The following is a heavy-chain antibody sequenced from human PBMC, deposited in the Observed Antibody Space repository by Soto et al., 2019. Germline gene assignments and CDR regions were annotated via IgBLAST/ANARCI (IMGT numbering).Heavy chain of an antibody. Sequence: GGPLRLSCVAFGVSFSSYTMHWVRQAQGRGLEWVSDISSGSTTISYTDSVKGRFTISRDNSKNTLYLQMNSLRAEDTAVYYCARAKAGYHSGWYFYRMNVWGQGTTATV. CDR1: GVSFSSYT. V-gene: IGHV3-48*01. CDR3: ARAKAGYHSGWYFYRMNV. CDR2: ISSGSTTI. D-gene: IGHD6-19*01. J-gene: IGHJ6*02.